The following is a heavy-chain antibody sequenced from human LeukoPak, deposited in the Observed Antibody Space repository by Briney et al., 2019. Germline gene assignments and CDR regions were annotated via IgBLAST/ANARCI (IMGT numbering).Heavy chain of an antibody. D-gene: IGHD6-6*01. CDR3: AKMAARPRSAFDI. J-gene: IGHJ3*02. V-gene: IGHV4-34*01. CDR1: GGSFSGYY. Sequence: SETLSLTCAVYGGSFSGYYWSWIRQPPGKGLEWIGGINHSGSTNYNPSLKSRVTISVDTSKNQFSLKLSSVTAADTAVYYCAKMAARPRSAFDIWGQGTMVTVSS. CDR2: INHSGST.